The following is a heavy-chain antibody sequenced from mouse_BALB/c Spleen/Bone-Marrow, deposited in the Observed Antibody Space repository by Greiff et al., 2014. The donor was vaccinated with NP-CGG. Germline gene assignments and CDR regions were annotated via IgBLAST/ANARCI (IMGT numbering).Heavy chain of an antibody. V-gene: IGHV14-3*02. CDR3: AKYGGLRYAMDY. CDR1: GFNIKDTY. Sequence: VQLKESGAELVKPGASVKLPCTASGFNIKDTYMHWVKQRPEQGLEWIGRIDPANGNTKYDPKFQGKATITADTSSNTAYLQLSSLTSEDTAVYYCAKYGGLRYAMDYWGQGTSVTVSS. D-gene: IGHD2-4*01. J-gene: IGHJ4*01. CDR2: IDPANGNT.